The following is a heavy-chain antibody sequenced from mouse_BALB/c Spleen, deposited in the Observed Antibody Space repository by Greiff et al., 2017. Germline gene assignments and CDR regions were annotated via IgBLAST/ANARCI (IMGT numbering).Heavy chain of an antibody. CDR2: INPSNGRT. D-gene: IGHD1-1*01. CDR3: ARGTTVVATRAMDY. CDR1: GYTFTSYW. J-gene: IGHJ4*01. Sequence: QVQLKQSGAELARPGASVKLSCKASGYTFTSYWMHWVKQRPGQGLEWIGEINPSNGRTNYNEKFKSKATLTVDKSSSTAYMQLSSLTSEDSAVYYCARGTTVVATRAMDYWGQGTSVTVSS. V-gene: IGHV1S81*02.